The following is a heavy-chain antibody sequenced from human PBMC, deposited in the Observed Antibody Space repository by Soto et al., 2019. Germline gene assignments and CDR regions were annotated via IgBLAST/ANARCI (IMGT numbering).Heavy chain of an antibody. V-gene: IGHV4-61*03. CDR2: IYNTRSP. Sequence: QVQLQESGPGLVKPSETLSLTCTVSGVSVNSDNYYWSWIRQPPGKGLEWIGHIYNTRSPTYNPSLKSRVTISLDTSRNHFSLSLNSVTAADTAVFYCATEYSNSPEAFDFWGRGTLVTVSS. CDR1: GVSVNSDNYY. D-gene: IGHD6-6*01. CDR3: ATEYSNSPEAFDF. J-gene: IGHJ4*02.